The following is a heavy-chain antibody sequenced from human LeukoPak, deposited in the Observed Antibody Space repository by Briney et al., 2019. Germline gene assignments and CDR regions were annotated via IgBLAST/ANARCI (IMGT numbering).Heavy chain of an antibody. Sequence: GGSLRLSCAASGFTFSTYSMNWVRQAPGKGLEWVSYISSSSGTIYYADSVKGRFTISRDNSKNTLYLQMNSLRAEDTAVYYCAKGEVPAAKGPGYFQHWGQGTLVTVSS. CDR1: GFTFSTYS. J-gene: IGHJ1*01. V-gene: IGHV3-48*01. CDR3: AKGEVPAAKGPGYFQH. CDR2: ISSSSGTI. D-gene: IGHD2-2*01.